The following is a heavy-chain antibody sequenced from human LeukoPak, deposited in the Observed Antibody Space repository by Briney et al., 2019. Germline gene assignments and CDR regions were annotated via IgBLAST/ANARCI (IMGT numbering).Heavy chain of an antibody. CDR1: GFTISSYS. V-gene: IGHV3-21*01. D-gene: IGHD6-13*01. Sequence: GGSLRLSCAASGFTISSYSMNWVRQAPGKGLEWVSSISSSSTYIYYADSVKGRFTVSRDNAKNSLYLQMNSLRAEDTAVYFCASQYTSSRIFDDWGQGTLVTVSS. CDR2: ISSSSTYI. CDR3: ASQYTSSRIFDD. J-gene: IGHJ4*02.